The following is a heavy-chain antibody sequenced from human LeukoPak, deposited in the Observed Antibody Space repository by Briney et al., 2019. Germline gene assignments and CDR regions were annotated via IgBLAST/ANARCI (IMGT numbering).Heavy chain of an antibody. Sequence: SETLSLTCSVSGASISSHYWSWIRQPPGKGLEWIGYIYYSVRTNYNPSLKSRVTISVDMPNNQFSLKMSSVTAADTAVYYCARTGDGYNYYNYYYMDVWGKGTTVTVSS. D-gene: IGHD5-24*01. CDR2: IYYSVRT. CDR1: GASISSHY. J-gene: IGHJ6*03. V-gene: IGHV4-59*11. CDR3: ARTGDGYNYYNYYYMDV.